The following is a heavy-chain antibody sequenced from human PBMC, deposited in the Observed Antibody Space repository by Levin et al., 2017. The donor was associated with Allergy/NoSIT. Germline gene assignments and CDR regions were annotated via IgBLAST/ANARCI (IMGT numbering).Heavy chain of an antibody. Sequence: GGSLRLSCAASGFTFDDYAMHWVRQAPGKGLEWVSGISWNSGSIGYADSVKGRFTISRDNAKNSLYLQMNSLRAEDTALYYCAKDVSGAGPYYYYGMDGWGQGTTVTVSS. V-gene: IGHV3-9*01. CDR1: GFTFDDYA. CDR3: AKDVSGAGPYYYYGMDG. J-gene: IGHJ6*02. CDR2: ISWNSGSI.